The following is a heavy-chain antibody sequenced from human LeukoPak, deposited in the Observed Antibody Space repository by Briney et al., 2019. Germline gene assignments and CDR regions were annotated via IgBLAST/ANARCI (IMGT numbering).Heavy chain of an antibody. D-gene: IGHD2-8*02. V-gene: IGHV3-21*01. CDR1: GFTFSSYS. J-gene: IGHJ4*02. CDR3: ARVTGGTTLDY. CDR2: ISSSSSYT. Sequence: GGSLRLSCAASGFTFSSYSMNWVRQAPGKGLEWVSSISSSSSYTYYADSVKGRFTISRDNAKNSLYLQMNSLRAEDTAVYYCARVTGGTTLDYWGQGTLVTVSS.